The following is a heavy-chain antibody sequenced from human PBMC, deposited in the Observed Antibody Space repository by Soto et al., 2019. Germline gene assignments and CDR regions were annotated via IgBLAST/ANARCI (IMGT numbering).Heavy chain of an antibody. CDR3: ARLGGYVSVGYYYLWDA. J-gene: IGHJ5*02. CDR1: DGSMNSDSSY. D-gene: IGHD3-22*01. V-gene: IGHV4-39*01. CDR2: INHSGST. Sequence: SETLSLTCRVSDGSMNSDSSYWGWIRQPPGKGLEWIGVINHSGSTYHNLSLKGRVTMSVDASRNQFSLKLTSMTAADTAVYYCARLGGYVSVGYYYLWDAWGQGNLVTVS.